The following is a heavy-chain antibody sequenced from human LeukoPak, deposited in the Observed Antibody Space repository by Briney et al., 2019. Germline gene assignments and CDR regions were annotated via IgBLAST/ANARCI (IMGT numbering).Heavy chain of an antibody. D-gene: IGHD2-2*01. CDR2: IKQDGSEK. CDR1: GFTFSSYW. Sequence: GGSLRLSCAASGFTFSSYWMSWVRQAPGKGLEWVANIKQDGSEKYYVDSVKGRFNISRDNAKNSLYLQMDSLRAEDTAVYYCARDTRYCSSTSCYAGLYFDYWGQGTLVTVSS. J-gene: IGHJ4*02. V-gene: IGHV3-7*01. CDR3: ARDTRYCSSTSCYAGLYFDY.